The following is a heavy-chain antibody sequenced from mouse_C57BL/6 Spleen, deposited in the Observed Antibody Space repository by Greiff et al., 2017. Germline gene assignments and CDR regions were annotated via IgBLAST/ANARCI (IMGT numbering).Heavy chain of an antibody. Sequence: VQLVESGAELVRPGASVTLSCKASGYTFTDYEMHWVKQTPVHGLEWIGAIDPETGGTAYNQKFKGKAILTADKSSSTAYMELRSLTSEGSAVYYCTGVYGSSHFDYWVQGTTLTVSS. CDR2: IDPETGGT. V-gene: IGHV1-15*01. CDR3: TGVYGSSHFDY. CDR1: GYTFTDYE. J-gene: IGHJ2*01. D-gene: IGHD1-1*01.